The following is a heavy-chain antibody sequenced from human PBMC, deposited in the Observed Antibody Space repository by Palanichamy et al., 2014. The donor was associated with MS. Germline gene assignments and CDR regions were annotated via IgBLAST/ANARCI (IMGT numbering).Heavy chain of an antibody. CDR1: GFTVSTNY. D-gene: IGHD3-22*01. CDR2: LYSGGAT. J-gene: IGHJ4*02. CDR3: ARSGVTMTGY. Sequence: VQLVESGGGLVQPGGSLRLSCSVSGFTVSTNYMTWVRQAPGKGLEWVSVLYSGGATYYADSVKGRFTISRDNSKNRLFPQMNSLRPDDTAVYYCARSGVTMTGYWGQGTLVTVSS. V-gene: IGHV3-66*02.